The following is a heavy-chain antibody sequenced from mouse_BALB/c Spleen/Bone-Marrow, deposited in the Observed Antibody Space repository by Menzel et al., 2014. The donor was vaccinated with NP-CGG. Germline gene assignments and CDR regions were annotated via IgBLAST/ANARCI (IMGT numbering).Heavy chain of an antibody. CDR3: TRLIKRGGFPY. J-gene: IGHJ3*01. Sequence: VQLQESGAELVKPGASVKISCKATGYTFSFYWIEWVKQRPGQGLEWIGEILPGSGSINYNEKFKGKATFTADPSSNTAYLQRSSLSAEDSAVYYCTRLIKRGGFPYWGQGTLVTVSA. D-gene: IGHD2-4*01. CDR2: ILPGSGSI. V-gene: IGHV1-9*01. CDR1: GYTFSFYW.